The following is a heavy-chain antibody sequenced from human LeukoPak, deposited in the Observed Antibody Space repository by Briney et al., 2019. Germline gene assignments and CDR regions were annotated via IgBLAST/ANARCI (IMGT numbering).Heavy chain of an antibody. Sequence: PGGSLRLSCAASGFTFSSYGMHWVRQAPVKGLEWVAFIRYDGSNKYYADSVKGRFTISRDNSKNTLYLQMNSPRAEDTAVYYCARDAPYYDSSRRAPLDYWGQGTLVTVSS. J-gene: IGHJ4*02. CDR2: IRYDGSNK. D-gene: IGHD3-22*01. CDR3: ARDAPYYDSSRRAPLDY. V-gene: IGHV3-30*02. CDR1: GFTFSSYG.